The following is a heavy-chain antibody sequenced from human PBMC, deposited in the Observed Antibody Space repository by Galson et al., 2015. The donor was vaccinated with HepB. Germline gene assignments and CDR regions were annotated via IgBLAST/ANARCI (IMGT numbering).Heavy chain of an antibody. D-gene: IGHD2/OR15-2a*01. J-gene: IGHJ4*02. CDR2: ISFDGGDK. V-gene: IGHV3-30*04. CDR1: GFTFRTYA. CDR3: ARDRSKLEPFYVFDY. Sequence: SLRLSCAASGFTFRTYAIHWVRQAPGKGLEWVATISFDGGDKFYADSVKGRFTVSRDNSRNMVYLHVNTLGPEDTTMYYCARDRSKLEPFYVFDYWGQGTLVTVSS.